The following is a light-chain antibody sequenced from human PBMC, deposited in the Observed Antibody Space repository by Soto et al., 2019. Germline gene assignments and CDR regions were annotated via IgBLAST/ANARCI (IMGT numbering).Light chain of an antibody. CDR1: QDISSF. Sequence: STSVEDRVTITCRASQDISSFLAWYQQKPGKAPNLLISGASTLQSGVPSRFSGSGSGTEFTLTISSLQPEDFATYYCQQLNSYPHFGQGTRLEI. V-gene: IGKV1-9*01. J-gene: IGKJ5*01. CDR2: GAS. CDR3: QQLNSYPH.